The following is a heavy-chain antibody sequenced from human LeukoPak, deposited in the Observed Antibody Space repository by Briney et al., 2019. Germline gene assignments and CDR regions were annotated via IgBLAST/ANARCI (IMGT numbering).Heavy chain of an antibody. CDR2: IYPGDSDT. D-gene: IGHD6-19*01. V-gene: IGHV5-51*01. CDR3: AKSKTSGWKYYFDY. Sequence: GESLKISCKGSGYSFSNYWIGRVRQMPGKGLEWMAIIYPGDSDTRYSPSFQGQVTISADKSISTAYLQWSSLKASDPARYYCAKSKTSGWKYYFDYWGQGTLVTVSS. J-gene: IGHJ4*02. CDR1: GYSFSNYW.